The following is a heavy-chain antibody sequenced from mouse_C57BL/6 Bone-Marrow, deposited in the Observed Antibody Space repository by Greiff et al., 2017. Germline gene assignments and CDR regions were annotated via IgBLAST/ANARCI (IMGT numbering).Heavy chain of an antibody. CDR1: GYTFTSYG. CDR3: ASSDAGDY. J-gene: IGHJ2*01. V-gene: IGHV1-81*01. Sequence: QVQLKQSGAELARPGASVKLSCKASGYTFTSYGISWVKQRTGQGLEWIGEIYPRSGNTYYNEKFKGKATLTADKSSSTAYMELRSLTSEDSAVYFCASSDAGDYWGQGTTLTVSS. CDR2: IYPRSGNT.